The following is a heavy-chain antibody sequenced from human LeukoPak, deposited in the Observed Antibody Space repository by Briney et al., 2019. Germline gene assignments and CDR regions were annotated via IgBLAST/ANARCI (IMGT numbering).Heavy chain of an antibody. CDR2: IYSNSGGE. CDR3: AREPYSSSSDRHGRTFDY. D-gene: IGHD6-6*01. V-gene: IGHV1-2*06. CDR1: GYTFTSYD. J-gene: IGHJ4*02. Sequence: GASVKVSCKASGYTFTSYDINWVRQAPGQGLEWMGQIYSNSGGEKYAQKFQGRVTVLRDTSINTIYMELTSLTSDDTAVYYCAREPYSSSSDRHGRTFDYWGQGTLVTVSS.